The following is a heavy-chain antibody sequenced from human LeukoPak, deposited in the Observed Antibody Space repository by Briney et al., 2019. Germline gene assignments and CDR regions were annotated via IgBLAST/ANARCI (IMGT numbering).Heavy chain of an antibody. CDR2: INPDSGGT. D-gene: IGHD2-21*01. CDR3: ARADRLDGGPYLIGP. V-gene: IGHV1-2*02. CDR1: GYSFTDYY. Sequence: ASVKVSCKTSGYSFTDYYMHWVRQAPGQGLEWMGWINPDSGGTSSAQKFQGRVTMTRDTSITTVYMEVSWLTSDDTAIYYCARADRLDGGPYLIGPWGQGTLVTVSS. J-gene: IGHJ5*02.